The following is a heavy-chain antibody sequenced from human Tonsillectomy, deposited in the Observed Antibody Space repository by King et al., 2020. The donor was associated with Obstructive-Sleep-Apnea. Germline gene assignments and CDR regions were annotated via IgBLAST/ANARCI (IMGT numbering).Heavy chain of an antibody. D-gene: IGHD3-10*01. J-gene: IGHJ4*02. CDR3: ARDAPDYGSGSYFDY. V-gene: IGHV3-21*01. CDR1: EFTFSIYG. CDR2: ISGSSTYI. Sequence: VQLVESGGGLVKPGGSLRLSCAASEFTFSIYGMNWVRQAPGKGLEWVSSISGSSTYIYYADSVKGRFTISRDNAKNSLFLQMNNLRAEDTAVYYCARDAPDYGSGSYFDYWGQGTLVTVSS.